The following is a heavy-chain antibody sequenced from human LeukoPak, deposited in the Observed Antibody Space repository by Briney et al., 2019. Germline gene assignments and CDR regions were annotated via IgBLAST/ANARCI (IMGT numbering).Heavy chain of an antibody. Sequence: PSETLSLTCTVSGGSITRGSYYWTWIRQPAGKALEWIGHAFTSGNTNYNPSLKGRVTISIETSKSQFSLNLNSVTAADTAVYYCARGTGSLFYWGHGILVTVSS. J-gene: IGHJ4*01. CDR1: GGSITRGSYY. D-gene: IGHD3-10*01. CDR2: AFTSGNT. CDR3: ARGTGSLFY. V-gene: IGHV4-61*09.